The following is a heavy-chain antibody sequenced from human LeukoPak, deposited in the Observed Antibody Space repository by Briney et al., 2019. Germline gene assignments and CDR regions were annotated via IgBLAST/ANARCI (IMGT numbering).Heavy chain of an antibody. CDR3: AKGGGGRLIYYYYMDV. CDR1: GFTFDDYA. D-gene: IGHD3-16*01. Sequence: GGSLRPSCAASGFTFDDYAMHWVRQAPGKGLEWVSGISWNSGTIVYADSVKGRFTISRDNAKNSLYLQMNSLRAEDMALYYCAKGGGGRLIYYYYMDVWGKGTTVTVSS. V-gene: IGHV3-9*03. J-gene: IGHJ6*03. CDR2: ISWNSGTI.